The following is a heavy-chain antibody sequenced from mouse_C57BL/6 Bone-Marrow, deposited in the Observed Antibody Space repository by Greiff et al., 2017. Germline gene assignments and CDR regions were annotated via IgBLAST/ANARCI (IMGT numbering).Heavy chain of an antibody. V-gene: IGHV1-58*01. D-gene: IGHD1-1*01. CDR2: IYIGNGYT. J-gene: IGHJ2*01. CDR1: GYTFTSYG. CDR3: ARWGFITTVVAPFDY. Sequence: VGPGSSVKMSCKTSGYTFTSYGINWVKQRPGQGLEWIGYIYIGNGYTEYNEKFKGKATLTSDTSSSTAYMQLSSLTSEDSAIYFCARWGFITTVVAPFDYWGQGTTLTVSS.